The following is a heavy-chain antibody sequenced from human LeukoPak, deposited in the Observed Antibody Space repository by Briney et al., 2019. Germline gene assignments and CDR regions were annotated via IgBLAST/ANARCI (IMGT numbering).Heavy chain of an antibody. CDR1: GFTFSSYA. J-gene: IGHJ6*03. V-gene: IGHV3-23*01. CDR2: ISGSGGST. D-gene: IGHD1-20*01. Sequence: PGGSLRLSCAASGFTFSSYAMSWVRQAPGKGLEWVSAISGSGGSTYYADSVKGRFTISRDNSKNTLYLQMNSLRAEDTAVYYCAKGSSGYNWNYYYYYYMDVWGKGTTVTVSS. CDR3: AKGSSGYNWNYYYYYYMDV.